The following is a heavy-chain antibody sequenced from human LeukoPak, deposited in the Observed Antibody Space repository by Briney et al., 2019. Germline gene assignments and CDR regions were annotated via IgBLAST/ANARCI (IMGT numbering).Heavy chain of an antibody. D-gene: IGHD5-24*01. CDR3: ARDRRWLQQVDY. J-gene: IGHJ4*02. V-gene: IGHV3-74*01. CDR2: INPDGSLI. Sequence: QTGGSLRLSCAASGFRFSSYWMHWVRQIPGKGLVWVSRINPDGSLISFADSVKGRFTISRDNAQNTLYLQMNSLRAEDTAVYYCARDRRWLQQVDYWGQGTLVTVSS. CDR1: GFRFSSYW.